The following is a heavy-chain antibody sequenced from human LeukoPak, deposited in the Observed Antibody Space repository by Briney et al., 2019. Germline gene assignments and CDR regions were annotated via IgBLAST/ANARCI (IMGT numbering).Heavy chain of an antibody. J-gene: IGHJ4*02. CDR3: ARSDYFDY. CDR2: IKDDGSIT. V-gene: IGHV3-74*01. Sequence: TGGSLRLSCAASGFTFSNYWMDWVRQAPGKGLVWISRIKDDGSITSYADSVKGRFTISRDNAKNTLYLQMNSPRAEDMAVYYCARSDYFDYWGQGTLVTVSS. CDR1: GFTFSNYW.